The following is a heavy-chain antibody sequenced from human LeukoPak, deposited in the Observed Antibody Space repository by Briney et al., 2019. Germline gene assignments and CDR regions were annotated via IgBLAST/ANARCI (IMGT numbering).Heavy chain of an antibody. CDR3: ARDFDY. Sequence: SETLSLTCTVSGGSISSYYWSWIRQPPGKGLEWIGYIYYSGSTNYNPSLKSRVTISVDTSKNQFSLKLSSVTAADTAVYYCARDFDYWGQGTLVTVSS. V-gene: IGHV4-59*01. J-gene: IGHJ4*02. CDR1: GGSISSYY. CDR2: IYYSGST.